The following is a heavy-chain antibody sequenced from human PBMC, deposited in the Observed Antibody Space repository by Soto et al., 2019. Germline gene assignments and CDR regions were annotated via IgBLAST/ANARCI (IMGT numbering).Heavy chain of an antibody. CDR1: GFTFSSYA. D-gene: IGHD2-8*01. J-gene: IGHJ4*02. Sequence: QVQLVESGGGVVQPGRSLRLSCAASGFTFSSYAMHWVRQAPGKGLEWVAVISYDGSNKYYADSVKGRFTISRDNSKNTLYLQMNSLRAEDPAVYYCASGNEGDYFDYWGQGTLVTVSS. CDR2: ISYDGSNK. CDR3: ASGNEGDYFDY. V-gene: IGHV3-30-3*01.